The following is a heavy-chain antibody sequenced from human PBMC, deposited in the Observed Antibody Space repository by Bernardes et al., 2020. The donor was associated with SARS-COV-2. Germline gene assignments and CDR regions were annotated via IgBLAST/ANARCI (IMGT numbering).Heavy chain of an antibody. Sequence: ASVKVSCKASGYPITDYYLHWVRQAPGQGLQYMGWINPNSGGTHYAQQFLGRVTMTRDTFLSTAYMELSSLRPDDTAVYFCARAWLSASRPSDYWGQGTLVTVSS. CDR3: ARAWLSASRPSDY. J-gene: IGHJ4*02. CDR1: GYPITDYY. V-gene: IGHV1-2*02. CDR2: INPNSGGT. D-gene: IGHD2-21*01.